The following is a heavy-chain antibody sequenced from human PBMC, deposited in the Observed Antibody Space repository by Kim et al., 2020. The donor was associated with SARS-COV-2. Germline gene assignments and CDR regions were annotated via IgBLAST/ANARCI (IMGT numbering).Heavy chain of an antibody. V-gene: IGHV4-34*01. CDR1: GGSFSGYY. CDR3: ARGVGYCSGGSCYEPNWFDP. D-gene: IGHD2-15*01. Sequence: SETLSLTCAVYGGSFSGYYWSWIRQPPGKGLEWIGEINHSGSTNYNPSLKSRVTISVDTSKNQFSLKLSSVTAADTAVYYCARGVGYCSGGSCYEPNWFDPWGQGTLVTVSS. CDR2: INHSGST. J-gene: IGHJ5*02.